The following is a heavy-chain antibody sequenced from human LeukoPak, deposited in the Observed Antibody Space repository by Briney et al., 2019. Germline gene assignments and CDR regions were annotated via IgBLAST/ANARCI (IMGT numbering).Heavy chain of an antibody. CDR2: ISHDGSNN. J-gene: IGHJ4*02. CDR1: GFTFSRYG. CDR3: ARWEPYYYGSGDY. D-gene: IGHD3-10*01. Sequence: PGRSLRLSCAASGFTFSRYGIHWVRQAPGKGLEWVAVISHDGSNNYYADSVKGRFTISRDNSKNSLYLQMNSLRAEDTAVYYCARWEPYYYGSGDYWGQGTLVTVSS. V-gene: IGHV3-30*03.